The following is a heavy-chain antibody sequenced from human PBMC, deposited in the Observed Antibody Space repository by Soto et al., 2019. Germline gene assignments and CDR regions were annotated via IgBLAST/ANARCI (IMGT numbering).Heavy chain of an antibody. V-gene: IGHV4-39*01. CDR2: IYYSGTT. J-gene: IGHJ5*02. D-gene: IGHD1-1*01. Sequence: SETLSLTCSVSGGSISTTTYYWGWIRQPPGKVLEWIGSIYYSGTTYYNPSLQSRVTISVDTSKNQFYLKLSSVTAADTAVYYCARGKRPTNGFAPWGQGTLVTVSS. CDR3: ARGKRPTNGFAP. CDR1: GGSISTTTYY.